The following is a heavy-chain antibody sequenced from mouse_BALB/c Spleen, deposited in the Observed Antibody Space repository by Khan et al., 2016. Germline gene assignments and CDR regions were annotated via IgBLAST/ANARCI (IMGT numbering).Heavy chain of an antibody. CDR1: GYTFTDYY. Sequence: VQLKQSGTELPRPGASVKLSCKASGYTFTDYYLHWVKQRTGQGLEWIGEIFPGSGSTYYNEKFKGKASLTADTSSSTAYMQLSSLTSEDSAVYFCARSYYGYFAMDYWGHGASVTVSS. CDR3: ARSYYGYFAMDY. J-gene: IGHJ4*01. V-gene: IGHV1-77*01. D-gene: IGHD1-2*01. CDR2: IFPGSGST.